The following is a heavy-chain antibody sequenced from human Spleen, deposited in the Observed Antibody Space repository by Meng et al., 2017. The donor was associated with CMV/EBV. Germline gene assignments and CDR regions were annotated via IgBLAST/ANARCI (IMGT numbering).Heavy chain of an antibody. CDR2: IYYSGST. CDR3: ARGYYDFWSGPLPYYYGMDV. CDR1: GDSISGSCCY. V-gene: IGHV4-39*07. Sequence: SETLSLTCTVSGDSISGSCCYWGWIRQPPGKGLEWIANIYYSGSTYYSPALKSRVTISVDTSKNQFSLKLSSVTAADTAVYYCARGYYDFWSGPLPYYYGMDVWGQGTTVTVSS. D-gene: IGHD3-3*01. J-gene: IGHJ6*02.